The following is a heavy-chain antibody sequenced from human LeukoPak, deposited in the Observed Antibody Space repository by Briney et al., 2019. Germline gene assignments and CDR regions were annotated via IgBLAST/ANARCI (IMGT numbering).Heavy chain of an antibody. J-gene: IGHJ4*02. CDR1: GYTFTDYY. Sequence: ASVKVSYKASGYTFTDYYMHWVRQAPGQGLEWMGWINPKSGGTNYAQKFQGRVTTTRDTSISTAYMEVSRLRSDDTAVYYCAREQDKFDYWGQGTLVTVSS. CDR2: INPKSGGT. V-gene: IGHV1-2*02. CDR3: AREQDKFDY. D-gene: IGHD2-15*01.